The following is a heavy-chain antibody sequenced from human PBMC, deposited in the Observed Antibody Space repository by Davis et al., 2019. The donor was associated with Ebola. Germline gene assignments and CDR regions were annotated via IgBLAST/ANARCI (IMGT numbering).Heavy chain of an antibody. V-gene: IGHV3-13*01. CDR3: ARGFTSGSDAMDV. D-gene: IGHD1-26*01. J-gene: IGHJ6*04. CDR2: IGTSGDT. Sequence: PGGSLRLSCAASGFTFRNYDMHWFLPSPGHGVQWVEGIGTSGDTYYPGSVKGRFTIAREKAKNSWDLQRNRLRAGDTAVYYCARGFTSGSDAMDVWGKGTTVTVSS. CDR1: GFTFRNYD.